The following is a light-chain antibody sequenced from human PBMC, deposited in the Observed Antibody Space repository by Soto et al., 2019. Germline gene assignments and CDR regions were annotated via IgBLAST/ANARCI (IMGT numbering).Light chain of an antibody. CDR1: SGHSSYA. J-gene: IGLJ3*02. V-gene: IGLV4-69*01. CDR3: QTWGTGLLV. CDR2: LNSDGSH. Sequence: QPVLTQSPSASASLGASVKLTCTLSSGHSSYAIAWHQQQPEKGPRYLMKLNSDGSHSKGDGIPDRFSGSSSGAERYLTISSLQSVDEADYYCQTWGTGLLVFGGGTQLTVL.